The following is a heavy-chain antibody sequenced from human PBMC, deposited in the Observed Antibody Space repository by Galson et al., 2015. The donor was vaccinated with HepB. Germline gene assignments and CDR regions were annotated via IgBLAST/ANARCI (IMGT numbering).Heavy chain of an antibody. J-gene: IGHJ5*02. D-gene: IGHD1-7*01. CDR1: GFSLSTSGVG. V-gene: IGHV2-5*02. CDR3: ARDWHYDNWFDP. Sequence: PALVKPTQTLTLTCTFSGFSLSTSGVGVGWIRQPPGKALEWLALIYWDDDKRYSPSLKSRLTITKDTSKNQVVLTMTNMDPVDTATYYCARDWHYDNWFDPWGQGTLVTVSS. CDR2: IYWDDDK.